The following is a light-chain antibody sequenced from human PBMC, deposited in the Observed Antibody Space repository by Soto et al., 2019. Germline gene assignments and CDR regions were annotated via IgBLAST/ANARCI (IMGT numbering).Light chain of an antibody. CDR3: SSYTISGTRV. J-gene: IGLJ2*01. CDR2: DVT. CDR1: SSDVGAYNY. Sequence: QSVLTQPASVSGSPGQSITISCTGTSSDVGAYNYVSWYQQHPGKAPNVMIYDVTNRPSGVSNRFAGSKSGNTASLTISGLQAEDEADYYCSSYTISGTRVFGGGTKLTVL. V-gene: IGLV2-14*01.